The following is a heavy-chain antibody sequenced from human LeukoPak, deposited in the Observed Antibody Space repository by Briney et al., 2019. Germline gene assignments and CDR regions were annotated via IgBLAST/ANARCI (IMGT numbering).Heavy chain of an antibody. J-gene: IGHJ4*02. D-gene: IGHD3-22*01. CDR2: IYYSGST. CDR1: GGSISSGGYY. V-gene: IGHV4-31*03. Sequence: PSETLSLTCTVSGGSISSGGYYWSWIRRHPGKGLEWIGYIYYSGSTYYNPSLKSRVTISVDTSKNQFSLKLSSVTAADTAVYYCARVNYDSSGYYLADYWGQGTLVTVSS. CDR3: ARVNYDSSGYYLADY.